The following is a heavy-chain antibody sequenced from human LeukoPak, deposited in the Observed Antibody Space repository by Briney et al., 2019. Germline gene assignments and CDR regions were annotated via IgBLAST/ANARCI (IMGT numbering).Heavy chain of an antibody. V-gene: IGHV1-69*04. CDR2: IIPILGIA. D-gene: IGHD6-19*01. CDR3: AREGAAGYFDY. CDR1: GGTFSSYA. Sequence: GASVKVSCKASGGTFSSYAISWVRQAPGQGLEWMGRIIPILGIANYAQNFQGRVTITADKSTSTAHMELNSLRSEDTAVYYCAREGAAGYFDYWGQGTLVTVSS. J-gene: IGHJ4*02.